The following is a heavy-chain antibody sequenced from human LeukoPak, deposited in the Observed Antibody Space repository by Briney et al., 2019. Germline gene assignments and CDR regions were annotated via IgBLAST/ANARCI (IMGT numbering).Heavy chain of an antibody. CDR1: GGSISSYY. Sequence: PSETLSLTCTVSGGSISSYYWSWIRQPPGRELEWIGYLSSTGSTNYNPSLKSRVAISVDTSKNQFSLKLSSVTAADTAVYYCARLRRTGNTGYYHDSWGQGTLVTVSS. V-gene: IGHV4-59*08. CDR3: ARLRRTGNTGYYHDS. J-gene: IGHJ4*02. D-gene: IGHD3-9*01. CDR2: LSSTGST.